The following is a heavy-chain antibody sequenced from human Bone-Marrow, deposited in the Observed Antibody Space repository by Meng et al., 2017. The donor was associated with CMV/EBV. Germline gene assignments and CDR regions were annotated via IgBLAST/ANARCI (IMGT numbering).Heavy chain of an antibody. D-gene: IGHD3-3*01. CDR2: ISAYNGNT. J-gene: IGHJ6*02. V-gene: IGHV1-18*01. Sequence: ASVQVSCQVSGYILTELSMHWVRQAPGQGLEWMGWISAYNGNTNYAQKLQGRVTITTDTSTSKAYMELRSLRSDDTAVYYCARGGTIFGGVDDYYHGMDVWGQGTTVTVSS. CDR3: ARGGTIFGGVDDYYHGMDV. CDR1: GYILTELS.